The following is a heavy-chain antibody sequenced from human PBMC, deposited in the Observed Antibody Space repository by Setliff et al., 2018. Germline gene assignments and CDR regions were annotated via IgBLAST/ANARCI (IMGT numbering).Heavy chain of an antibody. D-gene: IGHD3-10*01. CDR1: GLSYINDW. V-gene: IGHV3-7*01. CDR2: INPHGSEK. CDR3: FGAGTCSY. Sequence: PGGSLRLSCTASGLSYINDWVSWVRQAPGKGQEWLASINPHGSEKYYADSVKGRFTISRDNATNSLSLQMNNLRTEDPAVYYCFGAGTCSYWGQGTLVTVSS. J-gene: IGHJ4*02.